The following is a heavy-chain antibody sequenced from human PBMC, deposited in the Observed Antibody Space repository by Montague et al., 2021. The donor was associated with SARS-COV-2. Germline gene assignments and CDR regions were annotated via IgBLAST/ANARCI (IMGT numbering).Heavy chain of an antibody. Sequence: SLRLPCAASGFTFSSYSMNWVRQAPGKGLEWVSSISSSSSYIYYADSVKGRFTISRDNAKNSLYLQMNSLRAEDTAVYYCARGSVYNWNGDDDAFDIWGQGTMVTVSS. CDR2: ISSSSSYI. CDR3: ARGSVYNWNGDDDAFDI. CDR1: GFTFSSYS. D-gene: IGHD1-1*01. V-gene: IGHV3-21*01. J-gene: IGHJ3*02.